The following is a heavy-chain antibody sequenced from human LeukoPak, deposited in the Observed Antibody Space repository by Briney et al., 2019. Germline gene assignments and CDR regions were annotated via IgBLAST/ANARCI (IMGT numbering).Heavy chain of an antibody. J-gene: IGHJ4*02. V-gene: IGHV3-23*01. D-gene: IGHD2/OR15-2a*01. CDR3: AILSWDGRGSFY. Sequence: GGSLRLSCASSGFTFITYSVSWVRQPPGKGLEWVSDIRSNGENRYYEDSVRGRFNISRDNSGGTEYLQMNSLRADDTAVYFCAILSWDGRGSFYWGQGTLV. CDR1: GFTFITYS. CDR2: IRSNGENR.